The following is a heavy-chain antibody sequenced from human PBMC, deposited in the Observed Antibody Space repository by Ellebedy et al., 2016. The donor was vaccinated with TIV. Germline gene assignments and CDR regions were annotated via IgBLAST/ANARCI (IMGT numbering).Heavy chain of an antibody. J-gene: IGHJ4*02. Sequence: GGSLRLSXAASGFSFSDAWMHWVRQTPGKALEWVGRIKAKTDGGTTDYAAPVKGRFTVSRDDSKNTLYLHMNSLKTEDTAIYYCTTRLFHTKSTPSTTNTPKGDFWGQGTLVTVSS. CDR3: TTRLFHTKSTPSTTNTPKGDF. CDR1: GFSFSDAW. V-gene: IGHV3-15*01. D-gene: IGHD1-14*01. CDR2: IKAKTDGGTT.